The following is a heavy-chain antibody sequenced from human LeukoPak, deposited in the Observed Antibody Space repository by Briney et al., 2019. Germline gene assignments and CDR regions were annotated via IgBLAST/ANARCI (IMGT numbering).Heavy chain of an antibody. CDR2: IYYDGTT. V-gene: IGHV4-59*01. D-gene: IGHD4-17*01. CDR1: GGPIGSYY. J-gene: IGHJ4*02. CDR3: AGSGDYGTSAY. Sequence: SETLSLTCTVSGGPIGSYYWSWIRQPPGKGLEWIGYIYYDGTTNYNPSLKSRVMMLVDTSKSHFSLKLTSVTAADTAVYYCAGSGDYGTSAYWGQGILVTVSS.